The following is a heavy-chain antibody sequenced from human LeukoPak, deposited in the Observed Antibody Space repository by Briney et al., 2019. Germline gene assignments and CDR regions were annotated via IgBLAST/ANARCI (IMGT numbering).Heavy chain of an antibody. CDR3: ARALSVPTLGYYYYYYMDV. Sequence: SVKVSCKASVVTFSSYAISWVRQAPGQGLEWMGGIIPIFGTANYAQKFQGRVTITADESTSTAYMELSSLRSEDTAVYYRARALSVPTLGYYYYYYMDVWGKGTTVTVSS. CDR1: VVTFSSYA. CDR2: IIPIFGTA. V-gene: IGHV1-69*13. J-gene: IGHJ6*03. D-gene: IGHD4/OR15-4a*01.